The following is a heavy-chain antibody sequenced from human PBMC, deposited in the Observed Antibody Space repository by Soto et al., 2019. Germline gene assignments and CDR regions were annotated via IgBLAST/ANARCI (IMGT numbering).Heavy chain of an antibody. CDR3: ARGPL. CDR1: GFTFSDQW. J-gene: IGHJ4*02. V-gene: IGHV3-7*01. CDR2: INPDGSAK. Sequence: EVQMVASGGGVVQPGGSLRLSCAASGFTFSDQWMSWVRQAPGKGLEWVANINPDGSAKSHVDSVEGRFTISRDNAKNSLYLQMNNLRVEDTAVYYCARGPLWGQGTLVTVSS.